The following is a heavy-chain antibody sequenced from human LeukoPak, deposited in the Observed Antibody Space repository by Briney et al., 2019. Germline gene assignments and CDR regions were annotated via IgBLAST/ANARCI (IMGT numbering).Heavy chain of an antibody. V-gene: IGHV4-59*01. CDR2: IYYSGGT. CDR1: VGSISSSF. D-gene: IGHD6-19*01. J-gene: IGHJ3*02. CDR3: ASEIAVAGSDAFDI. Sequence: SETLSLTCAVSVGSISSSFWRWIRQPPGKGLEWRGYIYYSGGTNYNPSLKSRGTISVDTSKHQFSLKLSSETAADTAVYYCASEIAVAGSDAFDIWGQGTMVTVSS.